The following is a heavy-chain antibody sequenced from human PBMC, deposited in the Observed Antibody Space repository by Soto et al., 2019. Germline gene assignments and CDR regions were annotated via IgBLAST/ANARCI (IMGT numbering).Heavy chain of an antibody. V-gene: IGHV4-59*01. CDR1: GGSIGSISSFY. Sequence: ASETLSLTCTVSGGSIGSISSFYWSWIRRPPGKGLEWIGYIYYSGSTSYNPSLKSRVTISLDTSKNQFSLKLRSVIAADTAVYYCARGDYYGRSDYWGQGTLVTVSS. J-gene: IGHJ4*02. CDR3: ARGDYYGRSDY. D-gene: IGHD3-10*01. CDR2: IYYSGST.